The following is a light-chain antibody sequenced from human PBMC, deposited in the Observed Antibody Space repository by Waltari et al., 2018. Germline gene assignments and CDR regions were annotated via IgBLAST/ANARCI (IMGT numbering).Light chain of an antibody. CDR3: QKYSDSPLT. CDR1: QSISSY. Sequence: VVLTQSPATLSLSPGERATLSSRASQSISSYLAWYQQKPGQAPRLFIYGASSRATGIADRFSGSGSGTEFTLTISSLEPEDFAVYYCQKYSDSPLTFGGGTKVDIK. J-gene: IGKJ4*01. V-gene: IGKV3-20*01. CDR2: GAS.